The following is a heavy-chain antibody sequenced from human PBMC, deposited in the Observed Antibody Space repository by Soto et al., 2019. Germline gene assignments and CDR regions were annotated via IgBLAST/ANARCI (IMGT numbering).Heavy chain of an antibody. CDR2: IKSKTDGGTT. Sequence: GGSLRLSCAASGFTFSNAWMNWVRQAPGKGLEWVGRIKSKTDGGTTDYAAPVKGRFTISRDDSKNTLYLQMNSLKTEDTAVYYCTTDTDLYYYYGMDVWGQGTTVTVSS. V-gene: IGHV3-15*07. D-gene: IGHD4-4*01. J-gene: IGHJ6*02. CDR1: GFTFSNAW. CDR3: TTDTDLYYYYGMDV.